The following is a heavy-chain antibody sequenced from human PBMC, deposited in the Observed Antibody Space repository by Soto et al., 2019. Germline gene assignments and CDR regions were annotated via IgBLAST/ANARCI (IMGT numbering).Heavy chain of an antibody. CDR3: AGHDYGDYYFDY. V-gene: IGHV4-59*01. Sequence: SETLTLTCTVSGGSSSSYYWSWIRQPPGKGLEWIGYIYYSGSTNYNPSLKSRVTISVDTSKNQFSLKLSSVTAADTAVYYCAGHDYGDYYFDYWGQGTLVTVSS. CDR2: IYYSGST. D-gene: IGHD4-17*01. CDR1: GGSSSSYY. J-gene: IGHJ4*02.